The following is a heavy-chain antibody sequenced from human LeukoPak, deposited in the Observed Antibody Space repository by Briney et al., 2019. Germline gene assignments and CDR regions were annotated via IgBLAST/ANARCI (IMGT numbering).Heavy chain of an antibody. CDR3: ARGSSVFYSSSWMDY. J-gene: IGHJ4*02. D-gene: IGHD6-13*01. Sequence: GASVKVSCKASGGTFSSYAISWVRQAPGQGLEWMGGIIPIFGTANYAQKLQGRVTMTTDTSTSTAYMELRSLRSDDTAVYYCARGSSVFYSSSWMDYWGQGTLVTVSS. CDR2: IIPIFGTA. V-gene: IGHV1-69*05. CDR1: GGTFSSYA.